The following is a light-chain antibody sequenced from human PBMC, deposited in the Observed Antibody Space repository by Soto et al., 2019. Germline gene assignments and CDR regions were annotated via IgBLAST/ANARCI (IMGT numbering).Light chain of an antibody. CDR3: QQYENLPPT. CDR1: QDINKY. Sequence: DIQMTQSPPSLSASVGDRVTITCQASQDINKYLNWYQQKPGKAPKLLIYGASSLETGVPSRFSGGGSGTNFTFTISSLKPEDTATYYCQQYENLPPTFGQGSKVEIK. CDR2: GAS. V-gene: IGKV1-33*01. J-gene: IGKJ1*01.